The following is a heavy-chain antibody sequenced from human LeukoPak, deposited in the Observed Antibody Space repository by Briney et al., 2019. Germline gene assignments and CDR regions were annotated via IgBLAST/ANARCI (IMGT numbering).Heavy chain of an antibody. Sequence: ASVKVSCKASGYTFTSYYMHWLRQAPGQGLEWMGIINPSGGSTSYAQKFQGRVTMTRDTSTSTVYIELSSLRSEDTAVYYCARVLLATVTAEGYYYGMDVWGQGTTVTVSS. J-gene: IGHJ6*02. CDR1: GYTFTSYY. CDR3: ARVLLATVTAEGYYYGMDV. V-gene: IGHV1-46*01. CDR2: INPSGGST. D-gene: IGHD4-17*01.